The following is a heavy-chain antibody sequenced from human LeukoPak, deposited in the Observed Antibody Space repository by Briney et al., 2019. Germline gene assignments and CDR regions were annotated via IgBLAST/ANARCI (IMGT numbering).Heavy chain of an antibody. CDR2: ISYDGSNK. CDR3: ARGFDYGSGSPYYFDY. D-gene: IGHD3-10*01. CDR1: GFTVDSNY. J-gene: IGHJ4*02. V-gene: IGHV3-30-3*01. Sequence: PGGSLRLSCAASGFTVDSNYMSWVRQAPGKGLEWVAVISYDGSNKYYADSVKGRFTISRDNSKNTLYLQMNGLRAEDTAVYYCARGFDYGSGSPYYFDYWGQGTLVTVSS.